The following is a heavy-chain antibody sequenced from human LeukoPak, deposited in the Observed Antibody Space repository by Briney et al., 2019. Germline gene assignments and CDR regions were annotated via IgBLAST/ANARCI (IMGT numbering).Heavy chain of an antibody. J-gene: IGHJ4*02. CDR2: ISSSGSII. V-gene: IGHV3-48*03. CDR1: GFTFSDYE. Sequence: PGGSLRLSCAASGFTFSDYEMNWVRQAPGKGLEWVSYISSSGSIIYYADSVKGRFTISRDNAKNSLYLQMNSLRAEDTAVYYCARDLKDFWSGYAHYFDYWGQGTLVTVSS. CDR3: ARDLKDFWSGYAHYFDY. D-gene: IGHD3-3*01.